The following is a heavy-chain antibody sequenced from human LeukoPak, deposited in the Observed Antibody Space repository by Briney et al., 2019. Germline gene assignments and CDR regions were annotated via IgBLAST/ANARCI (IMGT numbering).Heavy chain of an antibody. CDR3: AKDPGAFPYFFDS. CDR1: GFTFYDYA. D-gene: IGHD2/OR15-2a*01. CDR2: ISWNSGSI. V-gene: IGHV3-9*01. Sequence: GGSVRLSCAASGFTFYDYAMHWVRQAPGKGLEWVSGISWNSGSIVYADSVKGRFTISRDNSNNTLYLQMNSLRAEDTAVYYCAKDPGAFPYFFDSWGQGTLVTVSS. J-gene: IGHJ4*02.